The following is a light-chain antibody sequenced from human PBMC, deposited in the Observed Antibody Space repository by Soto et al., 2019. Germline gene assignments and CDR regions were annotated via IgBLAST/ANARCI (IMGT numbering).Light chain of an antibody. CDR2: LNSDGSH. CDR1: SGHSNFA. V-gene: IGLV4-69*01. J-gene: IGLJ3*02. Sequence: QSVLTQSPSASASLGASVKLTCTLSSGHSNFAIAWHQQQPEEGPRYLMKLNSDGSHSKGDGIPDRFSGSSSGAERYLTISSLQSEDEADYYCQTWGTGIRVFGGGTKLTVL. CDR3: QTWGTGIRV.